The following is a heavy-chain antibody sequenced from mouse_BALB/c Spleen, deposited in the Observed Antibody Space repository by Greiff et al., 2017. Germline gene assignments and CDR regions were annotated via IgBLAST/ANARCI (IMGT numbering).Heavy chain of an antibody. J-gene: IGHJ3*01. CDR2: ISNGGGST. Sequence: DVMLVESGGGLVQPGGSLKLSCAASGFTFSSYTMSWVRQTPEKRLEWVAYISNGGGSTYYPDTVKGRFTISRDNAKNTLYLQMSSLKSEDTAMYYCADGYPLFAYWGQGTLVTVSA. CDR1: GFTFSSYT. CDR3: ADGYPLFAY. D-gene: IGHD2-3*01. V-gene: IGHV5-12-2*01.